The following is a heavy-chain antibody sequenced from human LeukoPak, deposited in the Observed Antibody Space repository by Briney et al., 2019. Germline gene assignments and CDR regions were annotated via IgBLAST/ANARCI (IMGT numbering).Heavy chain of an antibody. CDR1: GGSISNYF. D-gene: IGHD5-12*01. CDR3: ARDGPRSGYDLGHFDN. J-gene: IGHJ4*02. V-gene: IGHV4-4*07. CDR2: IYSTGRS. Sequence: SSETLSLTCTVSGGSISNYFWSWVRQPAGKGLEWIGRIYSTGRSDYNPSLKSRITMSVDTSKNQFSLKLSSVTAADTAVYYCARDGPRSGYDLGHFDNLGQGTLVTASS.